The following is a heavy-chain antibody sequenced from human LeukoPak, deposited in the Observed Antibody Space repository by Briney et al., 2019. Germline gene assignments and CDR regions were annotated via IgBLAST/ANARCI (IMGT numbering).Heavy chain of an antibody. CDR2: ISSSSSYI. Sequence: AGGSLRLSCAASGFTFRSYSMNWVRQAPGKGLEWISSISSSSSYIYYADSVKGRFTISRDNAKNSLYLQMNSLRAEDTAVYYCARGRVTMVRGATHYYYYGMDVWGQGTTVTVSS. V-gene: IGHV3-21*01. CDR3: ARGRVTMVRGATHYYYYGMDV. J-gene: IGHJ6*02. D-gene: IGHD3-10*01. CDR1: GFTFRSYS.